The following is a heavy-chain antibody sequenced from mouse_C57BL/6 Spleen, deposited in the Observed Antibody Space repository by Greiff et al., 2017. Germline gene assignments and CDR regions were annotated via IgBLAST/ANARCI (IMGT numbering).Heavy chain of an antibody. Sequence: EVKLMESGEGLVKPGGSLKLSCAASGFTFSSYAMSWVRQTPEKRLEWVAYISSGGDYIYYADTVKGRFTISRDNARNTLYLQMSSLKSEDTAMYYCTKLGRYFDVWGTGTTVTVSS. D-gene: IGHD4-1*01. CDR3: TKLGRYFDV. J-gene: IGHJ1*03. CDR1: GFTFSSYA. CDR2: ISSGGDYI. V-gene: IGHV5-9-1*02.